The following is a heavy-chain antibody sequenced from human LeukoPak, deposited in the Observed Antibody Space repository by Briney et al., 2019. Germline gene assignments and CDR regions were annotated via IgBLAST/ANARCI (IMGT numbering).Heavy chain of an antibody. Sequence: ASVKLSCKASGYTFTGYYMHWVRQAPGQGLEWMGWINPNSGGTNYAQKFQGRVTMTRDTSISTAYMELSRLRSDDTAVYYCARLSGIAAAVGYWGQGTLVTVSS. CDR3: ARLSGIAAAVGY. V-gene: IGHV1-2*02. J-gene: IGHJ4*02. D-gene: IGHD6-13*01. CDR2: INPNSGGT. CDR1: GYTFTGYY.